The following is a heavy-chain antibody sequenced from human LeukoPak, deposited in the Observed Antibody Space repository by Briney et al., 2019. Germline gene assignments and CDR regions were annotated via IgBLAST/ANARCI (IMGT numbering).Heavy chain of an antibody. CDR2: ISSSSSTI. Sequence: GGSLRLSCTASDFAFNTYWMTWVRQAPGKGLEWVSYISSSSSTIYYADSVKGRFTISRDNAKNSLYLQMNSLRAEDTAVYYCVTPVRGADYWGQGTLVTVSS. CDR1: DFAFNTYW. CDR3: VTPVRGADY. D-gene: IGHD3-10*01. J-gene: IGHJ4*02. V-gene: IGHV3-48*04.